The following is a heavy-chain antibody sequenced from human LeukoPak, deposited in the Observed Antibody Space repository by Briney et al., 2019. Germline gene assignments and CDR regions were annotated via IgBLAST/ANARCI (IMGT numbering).Heavy chain of an antibody. J-gene: IGHJ4*02. CDR2: ISSSSSTI. CDR3: ARDSPIVVVTANSIYDY. Sequence: NPGGSLRLSCTASGFTFNEYAMSWFRQAPGKGLEWVSYISSSSSTIYYADSVKGRFTISRDNAKNSLYLQMNSLRAEDTAVYYCARDSPIVVVTANSIYDYWGQGTLVTVSS. V-gene: IGHV3-48*01. D-gene: IGHD2-21*02. CDR1: GFTFNEYA.